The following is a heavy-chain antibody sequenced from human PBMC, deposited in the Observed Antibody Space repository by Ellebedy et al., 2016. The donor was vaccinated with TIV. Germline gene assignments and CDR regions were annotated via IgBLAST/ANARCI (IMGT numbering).Heavy chain of an antibody. Sequence: ASVKVSCXASGYTFTSYYMHWVRQAPGQGLEWMGIINPSGGSTSYAQKFQGRVTMTRNTSISTAYMELSSLRSEDTAVYYCARGAPPGYYDSSGYYYNWFDPWGQGTLVTVSS. CDR3: ARGAPPGYYDSSGYYYNWFDP. D-gene: IGHD3-22*01. J-gene: IGHJ5*02. CDR1: GYTFTSYY. CDR2: INPSGGST. V-gene: IGHV1-46*01.